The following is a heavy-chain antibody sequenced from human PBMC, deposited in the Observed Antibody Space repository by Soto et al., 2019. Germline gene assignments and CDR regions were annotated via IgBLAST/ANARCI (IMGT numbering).Heavy chain of an antibody. Sequence: PGESLKSSCNGSGYSFTSYWISWVRQMPGKGLERMGRIDPSDSYTNYSPSFQGHVTISADKSISTAYLQWSSLKASDTAMYYCASPDTYTAMVTNYYGMDVWGQGTTVTVS. CDR2: IDPSDSYT. J-gene: IGHJ6*02. V-gene: IGHV5-10-1*01. CDR3: ASPDTYTAMVTNYYGMDV. CDR1: GYSFTSYW. D-gene: IGHD5-18*01.